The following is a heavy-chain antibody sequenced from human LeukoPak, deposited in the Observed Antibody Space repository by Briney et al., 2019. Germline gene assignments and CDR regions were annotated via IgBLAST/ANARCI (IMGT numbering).Heavy chain of an antibody. D-gene: IGHD2/OR15-2a*01. CDR2: ISYDGSNK. Sequence: GGSLRLSCAASGFTFSSYAMHWVRQAPGKGLEWVAVISYDGSNKYYADSVKGRFTISRDNSKNTLYLQMHSLRAEDTAVYYCAKDGSMPWGYYMDVWGKGTTVTISS. CDR1: GFTFSSYA. V-gene: IGHV3-30*04. CDR3: AKDGSMPWGYYMDV. J-gene: IGHJ6*03.